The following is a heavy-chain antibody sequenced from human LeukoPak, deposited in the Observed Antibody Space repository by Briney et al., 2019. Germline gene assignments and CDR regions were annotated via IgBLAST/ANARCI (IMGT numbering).Heavy chain of an antibody. CDR3: ARELEGIVVDPAGFLDY. CDR2: INPKSGDT. Sequence: DSVKVSCKASGYTFTAYYIHWVRQAPGQGLEWMGWINPKSGDTKYAQKFQGRVTMTRATSISTAYLGLSSLTSDDTAVYFCARELEGIVVDPAGFLDYWGQGTQVTVSS. J-gene: IGHJ4*02. D-gene: IGHD2-2*01. V-gene: IGHV1-2*02. CDR1: GYTFTAYY.